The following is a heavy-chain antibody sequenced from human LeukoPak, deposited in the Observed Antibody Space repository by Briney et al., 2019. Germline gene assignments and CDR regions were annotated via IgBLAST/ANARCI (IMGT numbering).Heavy chain of an antibody. CDR2: ISHDGSTK. Sequence: GGSLRLSCAASGFTFSTYGMHWVRQAPGKGLEWVAVISHDGSTKYNADSVKGRFTISRDNSKNTLYLQMTSLRAEDTAVYYCAKARHYGDLYYYNAMDVWGQGTTVTVSS. CDR3: AKARHYGDLYYYNAMDV. V-gene: IGHV3-30*18. CDR1: GFTFSTYG. J-gene: IGHJ6*02. D-gene: IGHD4-17*01.